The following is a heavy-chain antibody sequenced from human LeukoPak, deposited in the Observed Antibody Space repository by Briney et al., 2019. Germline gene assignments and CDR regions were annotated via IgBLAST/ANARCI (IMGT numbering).Heavy chain of an antibody. CDR3: ARGRPYDSSGYVDAFDI. V-gene: IGHV1-8*03. CDR1: GYTFTSYD. Sequence: ASVTVSCKASGYTFTSYDINWVRQATGQGLEWMGWMNPNSGNTGYAQKFQGRVTITRDTSISTAYMELSSLRSEDTAVYYCARGRPYDSSGYVDAFDIWGQGTMVTVSS. J-gene: IGHJ3*02. D-gene: IGHD3-22*01. CDR2: MNPNSGNT.